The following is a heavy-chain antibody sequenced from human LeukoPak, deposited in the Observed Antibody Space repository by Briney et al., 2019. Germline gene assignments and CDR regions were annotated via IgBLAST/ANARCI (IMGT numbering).Heavy chain of an antibody. CDR1: GGPILTTNW. CDR2: VHLSGAS. Sequence: SETLSLTCAVSGGPILTTNWWSWVRQPPGKGLEWIGEVHLSGASNYNPSLKSRVNMSIDKSKNQLSLELTSVTAVDTAIYYCTRESGAFSPFGFWGQGTLVTVSS. J-gene: IGHJ4*02. D-gene: IGHD1-26*01. V-gene: IGHV4-4*02. CDR3: TRESGAFSPFGF.